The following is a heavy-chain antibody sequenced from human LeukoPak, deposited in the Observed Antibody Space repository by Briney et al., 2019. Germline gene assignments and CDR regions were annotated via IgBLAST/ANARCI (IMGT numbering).Heavy chain of an antibody. CDR1: GGSISSGDYY. J-gene: IGHJ4*02. CDR3: ARAVRYCSSTSCYPTPYYFDY. V-gene: IGHV4-30-4*08. D-gene: IGHD2-2*01. CDR2: IHYSGST. Sequence: SQTLSLTCTVSGGSISSGDYYWSWIRQPPGKGLEWIGYIHYSGSTYYNPSLKSRVTISVDTSKNQFSLKLSSVTATDTAVYYCARAVRYCSSTSCYPTPYYFDYWGQGTLVTVSS.